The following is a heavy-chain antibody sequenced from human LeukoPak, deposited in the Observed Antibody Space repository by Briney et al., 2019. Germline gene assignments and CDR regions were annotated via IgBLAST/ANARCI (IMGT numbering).Heavy chain of an antibody. CDR2: INPNSGGT. CDR3: ARVHPDCGGGSCYYRFDP. J-gene: IGHJ5*02. D-gene: IGHD2-15*01. Sequence: ASVKVSCKASGYTFTGYYMHWVRQAPGQGLEWMGWINPNSGGTNYAQKFQGRVTMTRDTSISTAYMELSRLRSDDTAVYYCARVHPDCGGGSCYYRFDPWGQGTLVTVSS. V-gene: IGHV1-2*02. CDR1: GYTFTGYY.